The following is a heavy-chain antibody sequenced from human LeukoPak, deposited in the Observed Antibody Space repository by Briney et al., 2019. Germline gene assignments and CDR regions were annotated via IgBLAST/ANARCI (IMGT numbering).Heavy chain of an antibody. CDR2: IYYRGST. Sequence: SETLSLTCTVSGGSISSYYWSWIRHPPGKGLECIGYIYYRGSTNYNPYLKSRVTISVDTSKNQFSLKLSSVTAADTAVYYCARAAPWFGEFDAFDIWGQGTMVTVSS. V-gene: IGHV4-59*01. J-gene: IGHJ3*02. D-gene: IGHD3-10*01. CDR3: ARAAPWFGEFDAFDI. CDR1: GGSISSYY.